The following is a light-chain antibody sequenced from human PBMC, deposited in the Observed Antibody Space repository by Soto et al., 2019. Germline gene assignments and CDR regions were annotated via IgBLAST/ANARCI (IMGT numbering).Light chain of an antibody. CDR1: QSINAW. Sequence: IQMTQSPSTLSASVGDRVTITCRASQSINAWLAWYQQKPGKAPKLLIYAASSLQSGVPSRFSGSGSGTDFTLTISSLQPEDFATYYCLQDYNYPLAFGQGTKVDI. CDR3: LQDYNYPLA. J-gene: IGKJ1*01. V-gene: IGKV1-6*01. CDR2: AAS.